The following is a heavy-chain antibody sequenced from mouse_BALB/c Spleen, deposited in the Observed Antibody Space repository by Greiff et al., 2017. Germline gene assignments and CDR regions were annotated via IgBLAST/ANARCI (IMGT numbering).Heavy chain of an antibody. CDR1: GYTFTSYW. Sequence: QVQLKESGAELAKPGASVKMSCKASGYTFTSYWMHWVKQRPGQGLEWIGYINPSTGYTEYNQKFKDKATLTADKSSSTAYMQLSSLTSEDSAVYYCARSHYGRGHFDYWGQGTTLTVSS. V-gene: IGHV1-7*01. J-gene: IGHJ2*01. CDR2: INPSTGYT. D-gene: IGHD1-2*01. CDR3: ARSHYGRGHFDY.